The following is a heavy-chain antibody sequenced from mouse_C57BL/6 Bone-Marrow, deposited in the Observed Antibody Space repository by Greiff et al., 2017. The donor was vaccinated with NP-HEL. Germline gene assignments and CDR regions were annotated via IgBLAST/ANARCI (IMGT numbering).Heavy chain of an antibody. CDR2: IYPRSGNT. D-gene: IGHD1-1*01. Sequence: VKLVESGAELARPGASVKLSCKASGYTFTSYGISWVKQRTGQGLEWIGEIYPRSGNTYYNEKFKGKATLTADKSSSTAYMELRSLTSEDSAVYFCARSSFWYVDVWGTGTTVTVSS. CDR3: ARSSFWYVDV. CDR1: GYTFTSYG. V-gene: IGHV1-81*01. J-gene: IGHJ1*03.